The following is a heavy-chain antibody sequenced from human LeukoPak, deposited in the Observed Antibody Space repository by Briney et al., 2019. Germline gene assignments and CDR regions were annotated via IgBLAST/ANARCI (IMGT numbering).Heavy chain of an antibody. CDR1: GGSISSGGYS. CDR2: IYHSGST. V-gene: IGHV4-30-2*01. D-gene: IGHD1-26*01. CDR3: ARLLRRLGYFDY. Sequence: SETLSLTCAVSGGSISSGGYSWSWIRQPPGKGLEWIGYIYHSGSTYYNPSLKSRVTISVDRSKNQFSLKLSSVTAADAAVYYCARLLRRLGYFDYWGQGTLVTVSS. J-gene: IGHJ4*02.